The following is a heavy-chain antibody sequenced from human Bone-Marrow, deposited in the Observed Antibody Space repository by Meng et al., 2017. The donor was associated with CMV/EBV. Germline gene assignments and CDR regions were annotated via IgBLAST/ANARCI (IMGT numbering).Heavy chain of an antibody. CDR3: AKHIVVVIATHDAFDI. V-gene: IGHV3-23*01. D-gene: IGHD2-21*01. J-gene: IGHJ3*02. CDR2: ISGSGGST. CDR1: EFTFSNFA. Sequence: GSLKISCAASEFTFSNFAMSWVRQAPGKGLEWVSAISGSGGSTYYADSVKGRFTISRDNSKNTLYLQMNSLRAEDTAVYYCAKHIVVVIATHDAFDIWDEATMVTVS.